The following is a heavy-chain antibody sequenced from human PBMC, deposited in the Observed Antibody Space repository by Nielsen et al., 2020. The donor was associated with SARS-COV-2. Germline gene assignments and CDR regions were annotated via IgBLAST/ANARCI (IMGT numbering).Heavy chain of an antibody. CDR3: VRDNWGRMDV. CDR2: FYSDDSA. CDR1: GFSVSSNY. Sequence: GESLKISCAASGFSVSSNYMSWVRQAAGKGLEWVSVFYSDDSASYADSVKGRFTVSRDNFKNMLFLQMNSLRAEDTGVYYCVRDNWGRMDVWGQGTTVTFSS. D-gene: IGHD7-27*01. V-gene: IGHV3-66*01. J-gene: IGHJ6*02.